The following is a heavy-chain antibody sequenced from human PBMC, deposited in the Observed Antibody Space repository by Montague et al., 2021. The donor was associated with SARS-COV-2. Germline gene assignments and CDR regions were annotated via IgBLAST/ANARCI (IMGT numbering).Heavy chain of an antibody. V-gene: IGHV4-59*01. Sequence: SETLSLTCTVSGGSITSYYWGWIRQPPGKGLEWIGYIYYIGSINYNPSLKSRVTISVDTSKKQFFLNLSSVTAADTAVYYCASSLSGSYDHWGQGILVTVSS. CDR3: ASSLSGSYDH. CDR1: GGSITSYY. D-gene: IGHD1-26*01. CDR2: IYYIGSI. J-gene: IGHJ4*02.